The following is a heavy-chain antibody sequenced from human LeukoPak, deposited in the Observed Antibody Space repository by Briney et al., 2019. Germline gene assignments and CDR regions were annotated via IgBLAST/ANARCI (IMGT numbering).Heavy chain of an antibody. V-gene: IGHV4-30-2*01. CDR3: ARDLGPGGYFDY. CDR1: GGSISSGGYY. Sequence: SETLSLTCTVSGGSISSGGYYWSWIRQPPGKGLEWIGYIYHSGSTYYNPSLKSRVTISVDRSKNQFSLKLSSVTAADTAVYYCARDLGPGGYFDYWGQGTLVTVSS. J-gene: IGHJ4*02. CDR2: IYHSGST.